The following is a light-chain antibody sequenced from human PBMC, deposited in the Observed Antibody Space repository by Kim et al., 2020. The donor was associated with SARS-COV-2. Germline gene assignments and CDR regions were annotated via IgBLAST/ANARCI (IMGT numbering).Light chain of an antibody. CDR2: SNN. V-gene: IGLV1-44*01. CDR3: AAWDDSLNDCVL. Sequence: ELTQPPSASGPPGQRVTISCTGSSSNIGSNTINWYQQLPGTAPKLLIYSNNRRPTGVPDRFSGSKSGTPASLAISGLQSEDEADYYCAAWDDSLNDCVLFGGGTQLTVL. CDR1: SSNIGSNT. J-gene: IGLJ2*01.